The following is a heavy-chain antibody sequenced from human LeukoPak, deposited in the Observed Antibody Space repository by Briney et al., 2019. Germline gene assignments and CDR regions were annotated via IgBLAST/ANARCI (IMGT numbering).Heavy chain of an antibody. CDR2: ISAYNGNT. CDR3: ARPNIVGAVIIFDY. CDR1: GGTFSSYA. J-gene: IGHJ4*02. Sequence: ASVKVSCKASGGTFSSYAISWVRQAPGQGLEWMGRISAYNGNTNYAQKLQGRVTMTTDTSTSTAYMELRSLRSDDTAVYYCARPNIVGAVIIFDYWGQGTLVTVSS. V-gene: IGHV1-18*01. D-gene: IGHD1-26*01.